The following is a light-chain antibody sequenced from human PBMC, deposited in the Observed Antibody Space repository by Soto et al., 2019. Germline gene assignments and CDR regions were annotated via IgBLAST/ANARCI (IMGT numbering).Light chain of an antibody. CDR2: DAS. V-gene: IGKV1-33*01. CDR3: QQYDILPIT. J-gene: IGKJ5*01. CDR1: QDINIY. Sequence: DIQMTQSPSSLFASVVDRVTITCQATQDINIYLNWYQQKPGKAPNLLIYDASNLEIGVPSRFSGSGSGTHFTFTISSLQTEDIGTYYCQQYDILPITFGRGTRLEI.